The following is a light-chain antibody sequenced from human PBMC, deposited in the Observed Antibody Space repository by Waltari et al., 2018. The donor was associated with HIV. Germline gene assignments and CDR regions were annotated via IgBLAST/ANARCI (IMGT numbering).Light chain of an antibody. CDR3: QQYNTSSPWT. V-gene: IGKV1-5*03. CDR2: KAS. Sequence: DIQMTQSPSALSASVGDRITITCRANQSISTWLAWYQQKPGKAPKILVYKASSLESGVPPRFSGSGSGTEFTLTINNLQPDDFATYYCQQYNTSSPWTFGQGTKVDI. J-gene: IGKJ1*01. CDR1: QSISTW.